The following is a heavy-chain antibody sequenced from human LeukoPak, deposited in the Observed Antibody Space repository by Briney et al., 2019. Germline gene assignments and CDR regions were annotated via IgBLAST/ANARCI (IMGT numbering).Heavy chain of an antibody. V-gene: IGHV6-1*01. CDR1: GDSVSSNSAT. Sequence: SQTLSLTCAISGDSVSSNSATWNWIRQSPSRGLEWLGRTYYRSKWYNDYAVSVKSRITIDPDTSKNQFSLQLNSVTPEDTAVYYCARGVNSGSYPNWFDPWGQGILVTVSS. D-gene: IGHD1-26*01. CDR3: ARGVNSGSYPNWFDP. CDR2: TYYRSKWYN. J-gene: IGHJ5*02.